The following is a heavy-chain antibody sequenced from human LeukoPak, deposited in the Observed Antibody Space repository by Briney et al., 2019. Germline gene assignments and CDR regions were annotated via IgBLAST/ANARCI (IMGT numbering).Heavy chain of an antibody. J-gene: IGHJ4*02. D-gene: IGHD4-17*01. CDR3: AKVPDYGDFIFDY. CDR1: GFTFDDYA. CDR2: ISGDDTRT. V-gene: IGHV3-43*02. Sequence: GGSLRLSCAASGFTFDDYAMHWVRQAPGKGLEWVSLISGDDTRTYYADSVKGRFTISRDNSKNSLYLQMNSLRTADTALYYCAKVPDYGDFIFDYWGQGTLVTVSS.